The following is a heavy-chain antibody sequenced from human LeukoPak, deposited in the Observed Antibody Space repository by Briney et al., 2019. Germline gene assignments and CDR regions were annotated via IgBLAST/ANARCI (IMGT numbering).Heavy chain of an antibody. V-gene: IGHV3-43*02. D-gene: IGHD2/OR15-2a*01. Sequence: GALRLSCAASGFTIGPYAMYWVRQGPGRGLEWVSVIKADGSGTFYVDSVRGRFTTSRDNSKNSLYLQMNSLTSEDTALYYCATWAFYHNLDVWGQGTTVIVSS. J-gene: IGHJ6*02. CDR2: IKADGSGT. CDR1: GFTIGPYA. CDR3: ATWAFYHNLDV.